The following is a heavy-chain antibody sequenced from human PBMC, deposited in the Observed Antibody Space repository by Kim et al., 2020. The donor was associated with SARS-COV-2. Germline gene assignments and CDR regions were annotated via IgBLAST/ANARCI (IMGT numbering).Heavy chain of an antibody. CDR1: GGSFSGYY. D-gene: IGHD3-22*01. CDR3: ARAYNYYDSSGYLTGGRRGYYYGMDV. J-gene: IGHJ6*02. Sequence: SETLSLTCAVYGGSFSGYYWSWIRQPPGKGLEWIGEINHSGSTNYNPSLKSRVTISVDTSKNQFSLKLSSVTAADTAVYYCARAYNYYDSSGYLTGGRRGYYYGMDVWGQVTTVTVSS. V-gene: IGHV4-34*01. CDR2: INHSGST.